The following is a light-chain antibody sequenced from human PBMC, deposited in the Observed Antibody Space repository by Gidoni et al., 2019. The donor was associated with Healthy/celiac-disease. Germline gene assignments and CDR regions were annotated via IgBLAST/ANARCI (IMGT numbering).Light chain of an antibody. CDR2: DAS. Sequence: EIVLTQSPATLSLSPGERATLSCMASQSVSSYLAWYQQQPGQAPRLLIYDASNRATGIPARFSGSGSGTDFTLTIISLAPEDFAVYYCQQRSNWLTFGGGTKVEIK. CDR1: QSVSSY. CDR3: QQRSNWLT. V-gene: IGKV3-11*01. J-gene: IGKJ4*01.